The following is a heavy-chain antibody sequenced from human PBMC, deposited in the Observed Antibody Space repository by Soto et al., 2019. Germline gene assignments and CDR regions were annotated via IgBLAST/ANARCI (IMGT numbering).Heavy chain of an antibody. J-gene: IGHJ6*02. CDR2: IWYDGSNK. CDR3: ARAGDSSGYYYIPYYYGMDV. V-gene: IGHV3-33*01. CDR1: GFTFSSYG. D-gene: IGHD3-22*01. Sequence: GGSLRLSCAASGFTFSSYGMHWVRQAPGKGLEWVAVIWYDGSNKYYADSVKGRFTISRDNSKNTLYLQMNSLRAEDTAVYYCARAGDSSGYYYIPYYYGMDVWGQGTTVTVSS.